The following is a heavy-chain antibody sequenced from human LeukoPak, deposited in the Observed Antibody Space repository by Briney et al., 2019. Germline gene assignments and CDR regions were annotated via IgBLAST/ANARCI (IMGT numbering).Heavy chain of an antibody. J-gene: IGHJ4*02. V-gene: IGHV6-1*01. Sequence: SQTLSLTCAISGDSVSTNIGAWNWIRQSPSRGLEWLGRTYYRSKWYNDYAISVKSRISITPDTSKNQFSLQLSSVTPEDTAVYYCARGITVIGYYFDCWGQGTLVTVSS. CDR3: ARGITVIGYYFDC. D-gene: IGHD2-21*01. CDR2: TYYRSKWYN. CDR1: GDSVSTNIGA.